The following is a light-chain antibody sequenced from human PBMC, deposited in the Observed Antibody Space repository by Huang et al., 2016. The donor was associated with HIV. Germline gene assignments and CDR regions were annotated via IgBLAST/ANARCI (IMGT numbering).Light chain of an antibody. CDR1: QNITNY. Sequence: EIVLTQSPATLSLSPGERATLSCTASQNITNYLAWYQQKPGQAPRLLLYDASNSASGIPARFSGSGSGTDFTLTISSLEPEDFAVYYCQQRSNWPPITFGQGTRLDIK. CDR3: QQRSNWPPIT. CDR2: DAS. V-gene: IGKV3-11*01. J-gene: IGKJ5*01.